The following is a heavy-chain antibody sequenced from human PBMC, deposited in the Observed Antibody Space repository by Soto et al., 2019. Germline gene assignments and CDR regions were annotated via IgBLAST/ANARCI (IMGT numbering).Heavy chain of an antibody. CDR2: VIPIFGTA. Sequence: SVKVSCKASGGTFSSYAISWVRQAPGQGLEWMGGVIPIFGTANYAQKFQGRVTITADKSTSTAYMELSSLRSEDTAVYYCARRAWGYDNWFDPWGQGTLVTVSS. CDR1: GGTFSSYA. D-gene: IGHD5-12*01. V-gene: IGHV1-69*06. J-gene: IGHJ5*02. CDR3: ARRAWGYDNWFDP.